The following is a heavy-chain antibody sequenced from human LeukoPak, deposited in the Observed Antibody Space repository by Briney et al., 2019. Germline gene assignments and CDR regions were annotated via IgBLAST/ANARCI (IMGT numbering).Heavy chain of an antibody. CDR2: IYSGGST. CDR3: ARDFYYDSSGRSRDY. D-gene: IGHD3-22*01. CDR1: GFTVSSNY. V-gene: IGHV3-66*01. J-gene: IGHJ4*02. Sequence: GGSLRLSCAASGFTVSSNYMSWVRQAPGKGLEWVSVIYSGGSTYYADSVKGRFTISRDNSKNTLYLQMNSPRAEDTAVYYCARDFYYDSSGRSRDYWGQGTLVTVSS.